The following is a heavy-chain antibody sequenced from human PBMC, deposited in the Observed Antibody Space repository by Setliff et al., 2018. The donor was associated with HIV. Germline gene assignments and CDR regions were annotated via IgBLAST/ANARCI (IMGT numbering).Heavy chain of an antibody. Sequence: ASVKVSCKASGYTFTSYGISWVRQAPGQGLEWMGRINPNSGGTNYAQKFQGRVTMTRDTSISTAYMELSRLRSDDTAVYYCAREGRRFGHTLGWFDPWGQGTLVTVSS. J-gene: IGHJ5*02. CDR1: GYTFTSYG. D-gene: IGHD3-3*01. CDR3: AREGRRFGHTLGWFDP. V-gene: IGHV1-2*06. CDR2: INPNSGGT.